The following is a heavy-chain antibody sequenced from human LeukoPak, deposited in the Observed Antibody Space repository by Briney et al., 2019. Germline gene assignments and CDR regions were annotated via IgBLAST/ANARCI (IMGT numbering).Heavy chain of an antibody. CDR2: IIPIFGTA. V-gene: IGHV1-69*13. CDR3: AVPYYDILTGPSYYYYYGMDV. J-gene: IGHJ6*02. CDR1: GGTFSSYA. D-gene: IGHD3-9*01. Sequence: ASVKVSCKASGGTFSSYAISWVRQAPGQGLEWMGGIIPIFGTANYAQKFQGRVTITADESTSTAYMELSSLRSEDTAVYYCAVPYYDILTGPSYYYYYGMDVWGQGTTVTVSS.